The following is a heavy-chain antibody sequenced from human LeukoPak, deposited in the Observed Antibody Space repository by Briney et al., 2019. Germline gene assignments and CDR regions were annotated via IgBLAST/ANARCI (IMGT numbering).Heavy chain of an antibody. V-gene: IGHV1-2*02. Sequence: GASVKVSCKASGYTFTGYYMHWVRQAPGQGLEWMGWINPNSGGTNYAQKFQGRVTMTRDTSISTAYMELSRLRSDDTAVYYCAREYSSSPGAVVRYWGQGTLVTVSS. CDR2: INPNSGGT. CDR3: AREYSSSPGAVVRY. CDR1: GYTFTGYY. J-gene: IGHJ4*02. D-gene: IGHD6-6*01.